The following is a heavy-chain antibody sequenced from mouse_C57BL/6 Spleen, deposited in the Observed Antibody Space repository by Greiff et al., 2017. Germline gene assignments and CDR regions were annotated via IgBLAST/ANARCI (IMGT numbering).Heavy chain of an antibody. CDR3: SRYGGSSGPFAY. CDR1: GFTFSDYY. CDR2: INYDGSST. D-gene: IGHD3-2*02. V-gene: IGHV5-16*01. J-gene: IGHJ3*01. Sequence: EVHLVESEGGLVQPGSSMKLSCTASGFTFSDYYMAWVRQVPEKGLEWVANINYDGSSTYYLDSLKSRFIISRDNAKNILYLQMSSLKSEDTATYYGSRYGGSSGPFAYWGQGTLVTVSA.